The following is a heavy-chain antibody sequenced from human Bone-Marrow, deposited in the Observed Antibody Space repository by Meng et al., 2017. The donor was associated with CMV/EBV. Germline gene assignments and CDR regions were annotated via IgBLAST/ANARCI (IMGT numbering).Heavy chain of an antibody. CDR3: AVCSTSCFTGAFDI. CDR2: INHRGGT. J-gene: IGHJ3*02. CDR1: GGSFSGYY. V-gene: IGHV4-34*01. D-gene: IGHD2-2*01. Sequence: SETLSLTCVVYGGSFSGYYWSWIRQPPGKGLEWIGEINHRGGTNYNSSLKSRVIISVDTSKNQFSLKLSSVTAADTAVYYCAVCSTSCFTGAFDIWGQGTMVTVSS.